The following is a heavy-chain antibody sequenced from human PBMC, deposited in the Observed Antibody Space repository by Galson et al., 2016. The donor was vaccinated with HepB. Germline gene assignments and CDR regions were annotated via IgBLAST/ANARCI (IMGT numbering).Heavy chain of an antibody. J-gene: IGHJ3*02. D-gene: IGHD3-16*01. CDR2: LNPNSGGT. CDR1: GYTFTAYY. CDR3: ARDRPDDQYYHYSIDI. V-gene: IGHV1-2*02. Sequence: SVKVSCKASGYTFTAYYIHWVRQAPGQGLEWMGWLNPNSGGTDFAQKFQGRVTMTRDTSISTAYMELSRLRSDDTAVYYCARDRPDDQYYHYSIDIWGQGTMVSVSS.